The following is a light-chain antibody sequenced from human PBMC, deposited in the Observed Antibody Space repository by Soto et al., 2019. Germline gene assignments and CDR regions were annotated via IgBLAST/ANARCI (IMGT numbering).Light chain of an antibody. Sequence: EIELTQSRGTLSLSPGERAAHACRASHSVNSTYLAWYQQKPGRAPRLLIYGASSRATGIPDRFSGSGSGTDFTLTISSLEPEDFAVYYCQQYGSSPPYTFGQGTKLEIK. CDR1: HSVNSTY. CDR2: GAS. J-gene: IGKJ2*01. CDR3: QQYGSSPPYT. V-gene: IGKV3-20*01.